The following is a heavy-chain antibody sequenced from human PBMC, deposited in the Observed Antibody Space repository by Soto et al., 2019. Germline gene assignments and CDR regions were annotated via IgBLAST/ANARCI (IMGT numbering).Heavy chain of an antibody. V-gene: IGHV3-23*01. CDR3: AKDSNKYSSSLRGRYFDY. J-gene: IGHJ4*02. CDR2: ISGGGSNT. D-gene: IGHD4-4*01. Sequence: LRLSCSASGFPFSSYVMSWVRQAPGKGLEWVSGISGGGSNTFYADYVKGRFTISRDNSKNTLLLQMNSLGAEDTAVYYCAKDSNKYSSSLRGRYFDYWGQGIGVTVSS. CDR1: GFPFSSYV.